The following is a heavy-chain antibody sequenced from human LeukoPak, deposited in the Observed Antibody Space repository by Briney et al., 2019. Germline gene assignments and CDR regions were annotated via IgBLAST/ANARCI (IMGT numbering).Heavy chain of an antibody. CDR3: AKDLPYSGWAFEI. D-gene: IGHD6-13*01. Sequence: PGGSLRLSCAASGFTFNNYAMSGVRQAPGKGREWVSLIMSGGTTYYADSVKGRFTISRDKSKDTLHLQMNSLRAEDTAVYYCAKDLPYSGWAFEIWGLGTMVTVSS. CDR2: IMSGGTT. V-gene: IGHV3-23*01. CDR1: GFTFNNYA. J-gene: IGHJ3*02.